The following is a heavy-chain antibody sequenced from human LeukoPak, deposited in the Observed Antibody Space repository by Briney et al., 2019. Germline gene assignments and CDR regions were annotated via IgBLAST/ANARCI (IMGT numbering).Heavy chain of an antibody. CDR2: IRYDGSQK. J-gene: IGHJ4*02. Sequence: AGGSLRLSCAASGFSFSNYGMHWVRQAPGKGLEWVAFIRYDGSQKYYADSVKGRFTISRDNSKNTLYLQMNSLRAEDTAVYYCAKDCPMSHDSSGYCDYWGQGTLVTVSS. CDR1: GFSFSNYG. D-gene: IGHD3-22*01. CDR3: AKDCPMSHDSSGYCDY. V-gene: IGHV3-30*02.